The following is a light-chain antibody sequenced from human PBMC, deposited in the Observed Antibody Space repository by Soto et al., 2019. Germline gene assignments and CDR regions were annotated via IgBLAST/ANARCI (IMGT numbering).Light chain of an antibody. CDR3: QQYGSSPPNT. Sequence: EIFLTQSPCTLSLSPVERATLSCRDSRSVSSSYLAWYQQKPGQAPRLLIYGASSRATGIPDRFSGSGSGTDFTLTISRLEPEDFAVYYCQQYGSSPPNTFGQGTKVDI. J-gene: IGKJ1*01. V-gene: IGKV3-20*01. CDR2: GAS. CDR1: RSVSSSY.